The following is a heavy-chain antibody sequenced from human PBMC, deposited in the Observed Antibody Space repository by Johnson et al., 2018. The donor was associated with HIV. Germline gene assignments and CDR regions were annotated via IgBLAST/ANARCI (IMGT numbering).Heavy chain of an antibody. V-gene: IGHV3-30*02. CDR2: IRYDGSNK. CDR3: AREGRYSYGLGDDAFDV. J-gene: IGHJ3*01. D-gene: IGHD5-18*01. Sequence: MQLVESGGGVVQPGGSLRLSCAASGFTFSSYGMHWVRQAPGKGLEWVAFIRYDGSNKYYVDSVKGRFTISRDNAKKSLHLQMNSLRAEDTAVYYCAREGRYSYGLGDDAFDVWGQGTMVTVSS. CDR1: GFTFSSYG.